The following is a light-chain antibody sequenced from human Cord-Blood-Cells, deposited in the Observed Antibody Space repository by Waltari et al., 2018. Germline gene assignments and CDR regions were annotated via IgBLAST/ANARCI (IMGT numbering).Light chain of an antibody. V-gene: IGLV3-27*01. CDR2: KDS. J-gene: IGLJ1*01. CDR1: VLAKKQY. CDR3: YSAADNNHYV. Sequence: SYELTQPSSVSVSPGQTARITCSGDVLAKKQYARWFQQKPGQAPVLVIYKDSERPSGIPERFSGSSSGTTVTLTISGAQVEDEADYYCYSAADNNHYVFGTGTKVTVL.